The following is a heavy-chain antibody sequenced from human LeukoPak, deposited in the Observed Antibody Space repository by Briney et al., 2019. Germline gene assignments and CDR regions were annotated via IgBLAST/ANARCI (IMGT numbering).Heavy chain of an antibody. J-gene: IGHJ5*02. CDR2: IYTSGST. CDR1: GGSISSYY. Sequence: SETLSLTCTVSGGSISSYYWSWIRQPAGKGLEWIGRIYTSGSTNYNPSLKSRVTMSVDTSKNQFSLKLSSVTAADTAVYYCAREAQYYYGSGSYNWFDPWGQGTLVTVSS. V-gene: IGHV4-4*07. CDR3: AREAQYYYGSGSYNWFDP. D-gene: IGHD3-10*01.